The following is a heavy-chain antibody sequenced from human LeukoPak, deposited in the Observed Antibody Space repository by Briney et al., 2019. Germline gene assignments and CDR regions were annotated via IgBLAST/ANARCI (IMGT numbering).Heavy chain of an antibody. V-gene: IGHV3-7*04. J-gene: IGHJ4*02. CDR1: GFSISNYW. D-gene: IGHD3-22*01. CDR2: IKEDGSEK. CDR3: ARGEYYYDGGY. Sequence: PGGSLTLACAVSGFSISNYWMSWVRQAPRKGLEWVANIKEDGSEKYFVDSVKGRFTISRDNAKNSLYLQMESLRAEDTAVYYCARGEYYYDGGYWGQGTLVTVSS.